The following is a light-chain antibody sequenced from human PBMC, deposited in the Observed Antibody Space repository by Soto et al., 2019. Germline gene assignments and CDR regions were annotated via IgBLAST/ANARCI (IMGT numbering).Light chain of an antibody. CDR1: SSVVGGYSY. CDR2: DVS. CDR3: ASYTPSSTYV. Sequence: SVLTQPAPLSGSPGQSIALSCPGTSSVVGGYSYVSWYQQQPGKAPKLVISDVSNRPSGVSDRFSGSKSGNTASLTISGLQTEDEADYYCASYTPSSTYVFGTGTKVTVL. J-gene: IGLJ1*01. V-gene: IGLV2-14*01.